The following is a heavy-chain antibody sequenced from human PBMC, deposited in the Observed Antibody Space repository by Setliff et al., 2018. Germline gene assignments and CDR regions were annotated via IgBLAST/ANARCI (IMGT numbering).Heavy chain of an antibody. CDR3: TRLKPLYWSGGSCYVPY. Sequence: SETLSLTCAVYGGSFSGYYWSWIRQPPGKGLEWIGEINHSGSTNYNPSLKSRVTISVDTSKNQFSLKLSSVTAADTAVYYCTRLKPLYWSGGSCYVPYWGQGTLVTVSS. CDR1: GGSFSGYY. CDR2: INHSGST. V-gene: IGHV4-34*01. D-gene: IGHD2-15*01. J-gene: IGHJ4*02.